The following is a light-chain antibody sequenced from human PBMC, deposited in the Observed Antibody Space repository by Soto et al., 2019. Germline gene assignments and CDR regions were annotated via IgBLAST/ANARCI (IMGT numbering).Light chain of an antibody. CDR3: CSYAGSPYV. V-gene: IGLV2-11*01. CDR2: DVS. J-gene: IGLJ1*01. Sequence: QYVLTQPRSVSGSPGQSVAISYTGTGSDVGGYDYVSWFQQHPGKAPKLMIYDVSKRPSGVPDRFSGSKSGNTASLTISGLQAEDEADYYCCSYAGSPYVFGTGTKVTVL. CDR1: GSDVGGYDY.